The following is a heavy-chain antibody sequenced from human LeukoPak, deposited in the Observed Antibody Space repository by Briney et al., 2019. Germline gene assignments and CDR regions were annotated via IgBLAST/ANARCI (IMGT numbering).Heavy chain of an antibody. Sequence: GGSLRLSCAASGFTFSSSGMRWVRQAPGKGLEGVAFIRNDGSKKYYGDSVKGRFTISRDNSKNTLDLQMNSLRGEDTAEYYCAKGYAYSMDVWGQGTTVTVSS. CDR1: GFTFSSSG. V-gene: IGHV3-30*02. CDR2: IRNDGSKK. J-gene: IGHJ6*02. CDR3: AKGYAYSMDV. D-gene: IGHD2-8*01.